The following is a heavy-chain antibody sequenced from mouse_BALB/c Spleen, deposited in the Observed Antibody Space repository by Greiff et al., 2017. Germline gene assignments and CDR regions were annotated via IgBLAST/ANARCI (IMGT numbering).Heavy chain of an antibody. Sequence: EVQLQQSGAELVRSGASVKLSCTASGFNIKDYYMHWVKQRPEQGLEWIGWIDPENGDTEYAPKFQGKATMTADTSSNTAYLQLSSLTSEDTAVYYCNGKYVNWFAYWGQGTLVTVSA. D-gene: IGHD2-10*02. CDR3: NGKYVNWFAY. J-gene: IGHJ3*01. CDR2: IDPENGDT. CDR1: GFNIKDYY. V-gene: IGHV14-4*02.